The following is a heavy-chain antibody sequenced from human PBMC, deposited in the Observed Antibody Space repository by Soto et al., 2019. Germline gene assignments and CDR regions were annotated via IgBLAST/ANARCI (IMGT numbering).Heavy chain of an antibody. CDR2: IYYSGST. CDR3: ASSSGSWLTCFDY. V-gene: IGHV4-39*01. Sequence: QLQLQESGPGLVKPSETLSLTCTVSGGSISSSSYYWGWIRQPPGKGLEWIGSIYYSGSTYYNPSLKSRVTISVDTSKNQFSLKLSSVTAADTAVYYCASSSGSWLTCFDYWGQGTLVTVSS. J-gene: IGHJ4*02. CDR1: GGSISSSSYY. D-gene: IGHD6-13*01.